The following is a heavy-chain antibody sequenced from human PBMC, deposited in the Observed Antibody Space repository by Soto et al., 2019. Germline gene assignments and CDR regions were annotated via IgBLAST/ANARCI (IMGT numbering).Heavy chain of an antibody. V-gene: IGHV3-23*01. J-gene: IGHJ4*02. Sequence: GGSLRLSCAASGFTFSSYAMSWVRQAPGKGLEWVSAISGSGGSAYYADSVKGRFTISRDNSKNTLYLQMNSLRAEDTAVYYCAKDWDHWNLGYFDYWGQGTLVTVSS. CDR3: AKDWDHWNLGYFDY. CDR2: ISGSGGSA. D-gene: IGHD1-1*01. CDR1: GFTFSSYA.